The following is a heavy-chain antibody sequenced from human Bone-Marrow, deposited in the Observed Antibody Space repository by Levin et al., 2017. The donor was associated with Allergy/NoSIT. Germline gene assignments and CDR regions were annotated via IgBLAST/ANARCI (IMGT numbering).Heavy chain of an antibody. D-gene: IGHD3-9*01. V-gene: IGHV3-7*01. CDR2: IKQDGSEK. J-gene: IGHJ5*02. CDR3: TRTISATPGIS. Sequence: LSLTCAASGFPFRSYWMSWVRQAPGKGLEWVANIKQDGSEKYYLDSVKGRFTISRDNAKNSVCLQMTNLRADDTAVYYCTRTISATPGISWGQGTLVTVSS. CDR1: GFPFRSYW.